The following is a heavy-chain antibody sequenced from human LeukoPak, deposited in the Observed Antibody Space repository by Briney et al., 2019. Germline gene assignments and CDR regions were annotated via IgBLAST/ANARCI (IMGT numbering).Heavy chain of an antibody. Sequence: ASVKVSCKASGYTFTSYYMHWVRQAPGQGLEWMGIINPSGGSTSYAQKFQGRVTMTRDTSTSTVYMEVSSLRSEDTAVYYCARGWQGGESYYYYGMDVWGQGTTVTVSS. V-gene: IGHV1-46*01. D-gene: IGHD3-10*01. CDR3: ARGWQGGESYYYYGMDV. J-gene: IGHJ6*02. CDR2: INPSGGST. CDR1: GYTFTSYY.